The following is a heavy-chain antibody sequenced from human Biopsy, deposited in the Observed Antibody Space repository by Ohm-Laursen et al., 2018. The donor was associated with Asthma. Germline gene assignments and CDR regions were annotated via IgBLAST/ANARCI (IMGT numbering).Heavy chain of an antibody. V-gene: IGHV2-26*01. J-gene: IGHJ5*02. CDR1: GFSLRNARMG. CDR2: IFLNDEK. CDR3: ARVVNYDFRSGYWFDP. D-gene: IGHD3-3*01. Sequence: TQTLTLTCTVSGFSLRNARMGVTWIRQPPGKALEWLAHIFLNDEKSYSTSLKSRITISKDTAKSQVVLTMSNMGPVDTATYYCARVVNYDFRSGYWFDPWGQGTLVTVSS.